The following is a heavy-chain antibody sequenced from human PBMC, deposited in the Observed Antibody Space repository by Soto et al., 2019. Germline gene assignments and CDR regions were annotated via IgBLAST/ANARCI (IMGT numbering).Heavy chain of an antibody. CDR3: AHPRGYGVFDAVDI. Sequence: LRLSCAASGFTFNSYAINWVRQAPGKGLEWVSAISGSGNSPYYAESVKGRLTISRDNFENTLYLQMNSLRADDTAVYYCAHPRGYGVFDAVDIWGQGTMVTVSS. D-gene: IGHD4-17*01. V-gene: IGHV3-23*01. CDR2: ISGSGNSP. CDR1: GFTFNSYA. J-gene: IGHJ3*02.